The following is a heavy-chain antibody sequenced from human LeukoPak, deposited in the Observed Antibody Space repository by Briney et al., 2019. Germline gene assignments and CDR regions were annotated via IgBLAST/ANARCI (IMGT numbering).Heavy chain of an antibody. CDR1: GFTFNDYG. J-gene: IGHJ4*02. CDR3: AMEYSSNWYGIDY. V-gene: IGHV3-33*01. CDR2: IWYDGSNK. Sequence: PGRSLRLSCAASGFTFNDYGMHWVRKAPGKGLEWVAVIWYDGSNKYYADSVKGRFTISRDNSKNTLYLQMNSLRAEDTAVYYCAMEYSSNWYGIDYWGQGTLVTVSS. D-gene: IGHD6-13*01.